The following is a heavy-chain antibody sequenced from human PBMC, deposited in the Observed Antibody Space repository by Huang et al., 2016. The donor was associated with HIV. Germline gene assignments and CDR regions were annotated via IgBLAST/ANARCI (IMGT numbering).Heavy chain of an antibody. CDR3: ARQANYGGNSGSFDI. D-gene: IGHD2-21*01. CDR2: DYYSGTT. V-gene: IGHV4-39*01. CDR1: GGSITSTSSY. Sequence: QVQLQQSGPGLVKPSGTLSLTCTVSGGSITSTSSYWGWIRQPPGKGLEWIGSDYYSGTTYYNPSLRSRVTIAMDTSKSQFSLKLSSVTAADTAVYYCARQANYGGNSGSFDIWGQGTLVTVSS. J-gene: IGHJ3*02.